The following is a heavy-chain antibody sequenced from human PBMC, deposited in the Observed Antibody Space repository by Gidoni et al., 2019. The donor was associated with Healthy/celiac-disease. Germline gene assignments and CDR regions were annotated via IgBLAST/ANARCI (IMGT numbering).Heavy chain of an antibody. CDR3: ARGDSSGWYLDY. V-gene: IGHV3-13*01. D-gene: IGHD6-19*01. Sequence: EVQLVESGGGLVQPGGSLRLSCAASGFTFSSYDMHWVRQATGKGLEWVAAIGNAGDTYYPGSVKGRFTISRENAKNSLYLQMNSLRAGDTAVYYCARGDSSGWYLDYWGQGTLVTVSS. J-gene: IGHJ4*02. CDR1: GFTFSSYD. CDR2: IGNAGDT.